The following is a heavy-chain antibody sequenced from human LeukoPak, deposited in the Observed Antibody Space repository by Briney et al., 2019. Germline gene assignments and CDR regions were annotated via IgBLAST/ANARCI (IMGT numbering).Heavy chain of an antibody. CDR3: AKGADTAMANYFDY. J-gene: IGHJ4*02. Sequence: GGSLRLSCAASGFTFKNYGMSWVRQAPGKGLEWVSAIGGSGGSTYNADPVMGRFTISRDNFKNTLYLQMNSLRVEDTAVYYCAKGADTAMANYFDYWGQGTLVTVSS. D-gene: IGHD5-18*01. CDR2: IGGSGGST. CDR1: GFTFKNYG. V-gene: IGHV3-23*01.